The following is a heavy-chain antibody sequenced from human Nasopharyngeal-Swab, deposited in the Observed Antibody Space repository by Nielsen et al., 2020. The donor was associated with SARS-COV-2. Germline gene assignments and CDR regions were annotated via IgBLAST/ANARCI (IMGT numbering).Heavy chain of an antibody. V-gene: IGHV1-24*01. CDR1: GGTFSSYA. D-gene: IGHD3-10*02. CDR2: FDPEDGET. Sequence: ASVKVSCKASGGTFSSYAISWVRQAPGKGLEWMGGFDPEDGETIYAQKFQGRVTMTEDTSTDTAYMELSSLRSEDTAVYYCATDLSGGPGQHWGQGTLVTVSS. J-gene: IGHJ1*01. CDR3: ATDLSGGPGQH.